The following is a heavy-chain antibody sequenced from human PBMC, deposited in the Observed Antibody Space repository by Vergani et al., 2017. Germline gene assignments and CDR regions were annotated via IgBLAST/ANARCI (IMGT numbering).Heavy chain of an antibody. Sequence: QVQLVESGGGVVQPGTSLRLSCVVSGFALNRHAMYWVRQAPGKGLEWVVGISFDGTNEYYPDLVKGRFTISSDIAKNTLYLQMNSLSVEDTAIYYCAKARDPNCKVGNCYSYYYGLDLWGQGTTVTVSS. D-gene: IGHD4-23*01. CDR2: ISFDGTNE. V-gene: IGHV3-30-3*01. CDR3: AKARDPNCKVGNCYSYYYGLDL. CDR1: GFALNRHA. J-gene: IGHJ6*02.